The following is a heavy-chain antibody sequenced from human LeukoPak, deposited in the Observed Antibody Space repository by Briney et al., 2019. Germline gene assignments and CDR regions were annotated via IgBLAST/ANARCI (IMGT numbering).Heavy chain of an antibody. V-gene: IGHV1-69*06. CDR1: GGTFSSYA. J-gene: IGHJ6*03. D-gene: IGHD3-9*01. Sequence: SVKVSCKASGGTFSSYAISWVRQAPGQGLEWMGGIIPIFGTANYAQKFQGRVTITADKSTSTAYMELSSLRAEDTAVYYCAKIERDYDILTGLFGSYYYYYMDVWGKGTTVTISS. CDR2: IIPIFGTA. CDR3: AKIERDYDILTGLFGSYYYYYMDV.